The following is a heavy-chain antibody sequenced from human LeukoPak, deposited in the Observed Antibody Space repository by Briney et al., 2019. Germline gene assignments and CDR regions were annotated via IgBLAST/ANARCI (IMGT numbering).Heavy chain of an antibody. J-gene: IGHJ4*02. CDR3: ARDGQAFNSNWDYFEY. CDR2: IGNTET. V-gene: IGHV3-23*01. CDR1: GFTFDTFA. Sequence: PGGSLRLSCVASGFTFDTFAMSWVRQAPGKGLEWVSGIGNTETYYSGSVKGRFTISRDNSKSTIYLHMSNLRAEDTALYYCARDGQAFNSNWDYFEYWGQGTPVTVSS. D-gene: IGHD7-27*01.